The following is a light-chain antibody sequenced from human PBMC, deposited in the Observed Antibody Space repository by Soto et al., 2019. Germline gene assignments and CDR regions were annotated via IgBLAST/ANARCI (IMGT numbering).Light chain of an antibody. CDR1: SSDVGSYNY. CDR2: EVS. V-gene: IGLV2-14*01. CDR3: SSYTSISTRV. J-gene: IGLJ3*02. Sequence: QSVLTQPPSVSGSPGKSITISCTGTSSDVGSYNYVSWYQQHPGKAPKLMIYEVSNRPSGVSNRFSGSKSGNTASLTISGLQAEDEANYYCSSYTSISTRVFGGGTQLTV.